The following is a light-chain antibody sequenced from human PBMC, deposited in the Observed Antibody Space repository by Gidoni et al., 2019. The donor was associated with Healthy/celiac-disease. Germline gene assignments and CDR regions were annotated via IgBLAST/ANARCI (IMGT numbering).Light chain of an antibody. CDR3: QQRSTWPST. V-gene: IGKV3-11*01. J-gene: IGKJ1*01. Sequence: EIVLTQSPATLSLSPGERATLSCRASQSVSSYLDWYQQKPGQAPRLLIYDASNRATGIPARFSGSGSGTDFTLTISSLEPEDFAVYYCQQRSTWPSTFGQGTKVEIK. CDR2: DAS. CDR1: QSVSSY.